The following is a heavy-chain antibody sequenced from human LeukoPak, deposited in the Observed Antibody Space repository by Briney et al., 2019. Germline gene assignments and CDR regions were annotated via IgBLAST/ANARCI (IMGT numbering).Heavy chain of an antibody. D-gene: IGHD1-14*01. Sequence: GGSLRLSCTASGFTVSNIYMSWVRQAPGKGLEWVSVIYSGGSTYYAGSVKGRFTISRDNSKNTLYLQMNSLRAEDTAVYYCAGHRPGQAIDYGGQGPLATFSS. J-gene: IGHJ4*02. CDR3: AGHRPGQAIDY. CDR1: GFTVSNIY. V-gene: IGHV3-53*01. CDR2: IYSGGST.